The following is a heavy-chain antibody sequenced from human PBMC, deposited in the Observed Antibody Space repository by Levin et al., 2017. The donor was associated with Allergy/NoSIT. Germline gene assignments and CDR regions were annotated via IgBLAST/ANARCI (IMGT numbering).Heavy chain of an antibody. Sequence: SETLSLTCAVYGGSFSSDYWSWIRQPPGKGLEWIGNIHHSGRTNYNPSLKSRVTISIDTSNQQFSLNLSPVTAADTAVYYCAREGRGLGRPDNWGQGTLVTVSS. CDR2: IHHSGRT. CDR1: GGSFSSDY. CDR3: AREGRGLGRPDN. J-gene: IGHJ4*02. D-gene: IGHD1-26*01. V-gene: IGHV4-34*01.